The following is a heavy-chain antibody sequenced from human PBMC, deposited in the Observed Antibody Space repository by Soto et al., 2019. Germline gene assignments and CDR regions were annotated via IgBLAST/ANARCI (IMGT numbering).Heavy chain of an antibody. Sequence: EVQLVESGGALVQPGGSLRLSCSGSGFSFSTYWMAWVRQAPGKGLEWVDNIKQDGREEYYVESGKSRFSICRDKAKNSKNRKTNYLRGGDTAVYYCAGCAGWLKSGWGQGTLVTGS. V-gene: IGHV3-7*01. CDR1: GFSFSTYW. J-gene: IGHJ4*02. CDR3: AGCAGWLKSG. D-gene: IGHD6-19*01. CDR2: IKQDGREE.